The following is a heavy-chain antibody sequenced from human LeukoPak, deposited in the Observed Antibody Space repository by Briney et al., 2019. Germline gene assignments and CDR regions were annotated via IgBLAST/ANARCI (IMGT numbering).Heavy chain of an antibody. CDR3: ARGRPGFYFDY. Sequence: PGGSLRLSCAASGFTFSSYAMSWVRQAPGKGLEWVSAISGSGGSTYYADSVKGRFTISRDNAKNSLYLQMNSLRAEDTAAYYCARGRPGFYFDYWGQGTLVTVSS. J-gene: IGHJ4*02. D-gene: IGHD6-25*01. CDR2: ISGSGGST. CDR1: GFTFSSYA. V-gene: IGHV3-23*01.